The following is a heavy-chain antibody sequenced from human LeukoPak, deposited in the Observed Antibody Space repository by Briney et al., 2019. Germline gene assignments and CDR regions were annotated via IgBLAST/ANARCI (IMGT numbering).Heavy chain of an antibody. CDR2: ISGSSSYT. Sequence: PGGSLRLSCAASGFAFSDYYMTWIRRAPGEGLEWLSYISGSSSYTNYADSVKGRFTISRDNAKNSLYLQMNSLRAEDTAVYYCARDKGPIIAVAPFDYWGQGTLVTVSS. J-gene: IGHJ4*02. CDR1: GFAFSDYY. D-gene: IGHD6-19*01. CDR3: ARDKGPIIAVAPFDY. V-gene: IGHV3-11*06.